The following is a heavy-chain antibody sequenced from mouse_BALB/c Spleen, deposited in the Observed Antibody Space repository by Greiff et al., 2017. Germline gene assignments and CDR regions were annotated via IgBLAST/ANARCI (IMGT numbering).Heavy chain of an antibody. CDR1: GFTFSSFG. J-gene: IGHJ4*01. Sequence: EVQVVESGGGLVRPGGSRKLSCAASGFTFSSFGMHWVRQAPEKGLEWVAYISSGSSTIYYADTVKGRFTISRDNPKNTLFLQMTSLRSEDTAMYYCARAYYRYDDYAMDYWGQGTSVTVSS. CDR3: ARAYYRYDDYAMDY. V-gene: IGHV5-17*02. CDR2: ISSGSSTI. D-gene: IGHD2-14*01.